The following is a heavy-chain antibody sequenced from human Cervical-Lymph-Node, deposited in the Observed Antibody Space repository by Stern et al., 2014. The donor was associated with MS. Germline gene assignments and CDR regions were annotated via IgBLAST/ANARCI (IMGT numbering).Heavy chain of an antibody. CDR1: GFTFSSYS. Sequence: EVHLVESGGGLVKPGGSLRLSCAASGFTFSSYSMNWVRQAPGKGLECVASISSGGSYIYYADSLKGRFTISRDNAKNSLYLQMNSLRAEDTAVYYCARGRGGNYRYYFDYWGQGTLVTVSS. CDR2: ISSGGSYI. J-gene: IGHJ4*02. D-gene: IGHD4-23*01. CDR3: ARGRGGNYRYYFDY. V-gene: IGHV3-21*01.